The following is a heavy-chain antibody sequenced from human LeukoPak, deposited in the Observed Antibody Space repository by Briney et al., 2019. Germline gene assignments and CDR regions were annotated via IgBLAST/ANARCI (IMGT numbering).Heavy chain of an antibody. Sequence: GGSLRLSCAASGFIFTSHTMNWVRQAPGKGLEWVASITSSSSYIYYADSLKGRFTISRDNAKNSLYLQMSSLRAEDTAVYYCAKSLGDSGWYPMGDDYWGQGTLVTVSS. CDR2: ITSSSSYI. CDR3: AKSLGDSGWYPMGDDY. V-gene: IGHV3-21*04. D-gene: IGHD6-19*01. J-gene: IGHJ4*02. CDR1: GFIFTSHT.